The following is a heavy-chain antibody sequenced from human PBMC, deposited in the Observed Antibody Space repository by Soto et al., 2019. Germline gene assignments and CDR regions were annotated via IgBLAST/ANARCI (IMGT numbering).Heavy chain of an antibody. CDR3: AKPYYYGSGTGPDAFDI. CDR2: ISGSGGST. J-gene: IGHJ3*02. V-gene: IGHV3-23*01. CDR1: GFTFSIYA. D-gene: IGHD3-10*01. Sequence: EVQLLESGGGLVQPGGSLRLSCAASGFTFSIYAMTWVRQAPGKGLEWVSSISGSGGSTYYADSVKGRFTISRDNSKNTLYLQVNSLRAEDTALYYCAKPYYYGSGTGPDAFDIWGQGTMVTVSS.